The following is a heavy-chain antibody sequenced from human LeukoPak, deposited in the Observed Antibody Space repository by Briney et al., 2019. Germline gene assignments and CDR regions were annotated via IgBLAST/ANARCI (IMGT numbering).Heavy chain of an antibody. J-gene: IGHJ5*02. CDR2: VFSSGKT. V-gene: IGHV4-31*03. Sequence: SQTLSLTCTVSGDSFSSGGYSWIRQLPGMGLEWIGYVFSSGKTYYKTSLKSRVTISLDMSKNQFSLRLSSVTAADTAVYYCARARTQYSDGSGLNWFDPWGQGTLVTVS. CDR3: ARARTQYSDGSGLNWFDP. CDR1: GDSFSSGGY. D-gene: IGHD3-22*01.